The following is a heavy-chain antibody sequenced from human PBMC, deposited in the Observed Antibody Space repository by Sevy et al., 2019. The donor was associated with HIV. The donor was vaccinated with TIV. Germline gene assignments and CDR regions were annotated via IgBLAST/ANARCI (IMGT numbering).Heavy chain of an antibody. J-gene: IGHJ4*02. V-gene: IGHV3-7*01. Sequence: RGCLRLSCAASGFTFSSYAMTWVRQAPGKGLEGVANIKQDGSERYYLDSVKGRFTISRDNAKNSLYLQMDSLRAEDTTVYYCARGGQRFDYWGQGTLVTVSS. D-gene: IGHD6-25*01. CDR2: IKQDGSER. CDR1: GFTFSSYA. CDR3: ARGGQRFDY.